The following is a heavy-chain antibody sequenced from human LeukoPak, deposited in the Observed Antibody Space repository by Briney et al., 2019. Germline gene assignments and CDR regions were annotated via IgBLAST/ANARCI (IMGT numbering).Heavy chain of an antibody. CDR1: GFTFSSYA. CDR3: ATTGYSGYDPPPTFDY. J-gene: IGHJ4*02. D-gene: IGHD5-12*01. V-gene: IGHV3-30-3*01. Sequence: GGSLRLSCAASGFTFSSYAMHWVRQAPGKGLEWVAVKSYDGSNKYYADSVKGRFTISRDNSKNTLYLQMNSLRAEDTAVYYCATTGYSGYDPPPTFDYWGQGTLVTVSS. CDR2: KSYDGSNK.